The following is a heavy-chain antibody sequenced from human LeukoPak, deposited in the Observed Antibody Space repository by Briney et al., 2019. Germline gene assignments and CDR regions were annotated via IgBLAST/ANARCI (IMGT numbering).Heavy chain of an antibody. D-gene: IGHD2-2*01. CDR1: GGSFSGYY. J-gene: IGHJ5*02. CDR2: INHSGST. CDR3: ARGDCSSTSCYCIWFDP. Sequence: SETLSLTCAVYGGSFSGYYWSWIRQPPGKGLEWIGEINHSGSTNYNPSLKSRVTISVDTSKNQFSLKLGSVTAADTAVYYCARGDCSSTSCYCIWFDPWGQGTLVTVSS. V-gene: IGHV4-34*01.